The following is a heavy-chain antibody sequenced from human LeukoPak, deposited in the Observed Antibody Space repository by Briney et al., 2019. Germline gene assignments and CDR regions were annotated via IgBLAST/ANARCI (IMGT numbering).Heavy chain of an antibody. CDR2: IYGDNAA. V-gene: IGHV3-66*02. CDR1: AINVTTNY. J-gene: IGHJ4*01. Sequence: GGSLRLSCAASAINVTTNYMTWIRQAPGKGLEGVSLIYGDNAAYYAESVRGRFIISRDSLKNTLFLQMNSLRAEDTAVYYCVSSTGQQFIPYDYWGHGAHVTVSS. D-gene: IGHD6-13*01. CDR3: VSSTGQQFIPYDY.